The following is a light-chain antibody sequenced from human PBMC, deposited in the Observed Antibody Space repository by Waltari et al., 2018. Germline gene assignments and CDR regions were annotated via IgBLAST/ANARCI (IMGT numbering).Light chain of an antibody. Sequence: QSALTQPAPVSGSPGQSITISCTGTISDVGNYNLVSWYQHHPGKAPKLILYEVSERPSGVSNRFSGSKSGNTASLTISGLQAEDEADYYCCSYARYTSLVFGGGTRLTVL. V-gene: IGLV2-23*02. CDR2: EVS. CDR1: ISDVGNYNL. J-gene: IGLJ3*02. CDR3: CSYARYTSLV.